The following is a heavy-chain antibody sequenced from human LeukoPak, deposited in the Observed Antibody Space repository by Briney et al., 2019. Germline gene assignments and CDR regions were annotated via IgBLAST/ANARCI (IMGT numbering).Heavy chain of an antibody. V-gene: IGHV4-61*02. D-gene: IGHD6-13*01. Sequence: SETLSLTCTVSGGSISSGSYHWSWIRQPAGKGLEWIGRMYTSGNTNYNPSLKSRVTISVDTSKNQFSLKLTSLTAADTAMYYCARGIRGWGTSWYGGWGQGTLVTVSS. CDR2: MYTSGNT. J-gene: IGHJ4*02. CDR1: GGSISSGSYH. CDR3: ARGIRGWGTSWYGG.